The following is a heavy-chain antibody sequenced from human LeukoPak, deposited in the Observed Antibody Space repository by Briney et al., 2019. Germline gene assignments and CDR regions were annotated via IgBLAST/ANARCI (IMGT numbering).Heavy chain of an antibody. CDR3: ASLAYFGYGTDY. CDR2: ISSSGSTI. V-gene: IGHV3-48*03. J-gene: IGHJ4*02. D-gene: IGHD2-21*01. Sequence: LAGGSLRLSCAASGFTFSGYEMNWVRQAPGKGLEWVSYISSSGSTIYYADSVKGRFTISRDNAKNSLYLQMNSLRAEDTAVYYCASLAYFGYGTDYWGQGTLVTVSS. CDR1: GFTFSGYE.